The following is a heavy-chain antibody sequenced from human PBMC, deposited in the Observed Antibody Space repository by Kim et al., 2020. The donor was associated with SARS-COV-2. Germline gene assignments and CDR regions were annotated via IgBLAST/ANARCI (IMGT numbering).Heavy chain of an antibody. CDR1: GFSLSTSGVG. J-gene: IGHJ4*02. CDR3: SHFGITGTQGDY. D-gene: IGHD1-20*01. Sequence: SGPTLVKPTQTLTLTCTFSGFSLSTSGVGVGWIRQPPGKALEWLALIYWDDDKRYSPSLKSRLTITKDTSKNQVVLTMTNMDPVDTATYYCSHFGITGTQGDYWGQGTLVTVSS. CDR2: IYWDDDK. V-gene: IGHV2-5*02.